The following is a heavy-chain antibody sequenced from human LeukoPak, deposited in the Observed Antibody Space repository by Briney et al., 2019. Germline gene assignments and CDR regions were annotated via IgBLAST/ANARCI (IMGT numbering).Heavy chain of an antibody. D-gene: IGHD3-10*01. CDR3: AREDGSGSYVFDY. J-gene: IGHJ4*02. CDR1: GGSISSGDYY. Sequence: SETLSLTCTVSGGSISSGDYYWSWIRQPPGKGLEWIGYIYYSGSTYYNPSLKSRVTISVDTSKNQFSLKLSSVTAAGTAVYYCAREDGSGSYVFDYWGQGTLVTVSS. CDR2: IYYSGST. V-gene: IGHV4-30-4*01.